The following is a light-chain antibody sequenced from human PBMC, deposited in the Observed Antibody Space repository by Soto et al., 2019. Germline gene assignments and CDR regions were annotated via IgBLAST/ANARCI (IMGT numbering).Light chain of an antibody. CDR1: SSDVGGYNY. J-gene: IGLJ1*01. V-gene: IGLV2-14*01. Sequence: QSVLTQPASVSGSPGQSITISCTGTSSDVGGYNYVSWYQQHPVKAPKLMIYEVSNRPSGVSNRFSGSKSGNTASLTISGLQAEDEADYYCSSYTISSTYVFGPGTKVTV. CDR3: SSYTISSTYV. CDR2: EVS.